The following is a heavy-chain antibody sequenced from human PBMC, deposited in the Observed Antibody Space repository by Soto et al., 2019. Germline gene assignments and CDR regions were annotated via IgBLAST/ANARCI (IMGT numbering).Heavy chain of an antibody. CDR3: ARDRSTGGAFDI. V-gene: IGHV3-53*04. CDR1: GFTVSSNY. CDR2: IYSGGST. Sequence: GGSLRLSCAASGFTVSSNYMSWVRQAPGKGLEWISVIYSGGSTSYSVSVKGRFTISRHNSKNTLYLQMNSLRAEDTAVYYCARDRSTGGAFDIWGQGTMVTVSS. J-gene: IGHJ3*02.